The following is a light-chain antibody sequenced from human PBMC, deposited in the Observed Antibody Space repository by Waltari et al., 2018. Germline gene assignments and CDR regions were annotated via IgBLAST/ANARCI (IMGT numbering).Light chain of an antibody. J-gene: IGKJ4*01. V-gene: IGKV3-11*01. Sequence: VVTQSPATLSLSPGERATLSCTASESVSHSLAWYQQKPGQGPRLLIYEASNRATGIPARFSGSGSGTDFTLTINNVEPEDFALYFCQQRFSWPPTFGGGTKVDI. CDR1: ESVSHS. CDR2: EAS. CDR3: QQRFSWPPT.